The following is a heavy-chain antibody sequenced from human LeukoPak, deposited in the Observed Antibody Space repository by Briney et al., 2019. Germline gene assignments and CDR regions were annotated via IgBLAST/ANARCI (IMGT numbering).Heavy chain of an antibody. V-gene: IGHV1-18*01. CDR1: GYIFTSYG. J-gene: IGHJ6*03. D-gene: IGHD1-14*01. CDR3: ARANQSKYRGLGYYYYMDV. Sequence: ASVKVSCKASGYIFTSYGISWVRQAPGQGPEWMGWISGYNGHTEYVQKFQGRVTMTTDTSTSTAYMELSSLRSEDTAVYYCARANQSKYRGLGYYYYMDVWGKATTVTVSS. CDR2: ISGYNGHT.